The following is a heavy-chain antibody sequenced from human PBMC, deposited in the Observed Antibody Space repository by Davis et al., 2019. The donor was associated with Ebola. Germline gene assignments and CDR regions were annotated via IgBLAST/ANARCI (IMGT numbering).Heavy chain of an antibody. J-gene: IGHJ6*02. CDR2: MNPNSGNT. V-gene: IGHV1-8*02. Sequence: ASVKVSCKASGYTFTSYGISWVRQAPGQGLEWMGWMNPNSGNTGYAQKFQGRVTMTRNTSISTAYMELSSLRSEDTAVYYCATGWGYGDYDVDYYYYGMDVWGQGTTVTVSS. CDR1: GYTFTSYG. CDR3: ATGWGYGDYDVDYYYYGMDV. D-gene: IGHD4-17*01.